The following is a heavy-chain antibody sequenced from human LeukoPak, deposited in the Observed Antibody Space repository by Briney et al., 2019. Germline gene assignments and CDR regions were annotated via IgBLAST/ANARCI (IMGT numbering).Heavy chain of an antibody. J-gene: IGHJ3*02. CDR2: ISYDGSNK. CDR1: GFTFSSYA. V-gene: IGHV3-30-3*01. CDR3: AKDRVSVSGSYRSDAFDI. Sequence: GGSLRLSCAASGFTFSSYAMHWVRQAPGKGLEWVAVISYDGSNKYYADSVKGRFTISRDNSKNTLYLQMKSLRAEDTAVYYCAKDRVSVSGSYRSDAFDIWGQGTMVTVSS. D-gene: IGHD1-26*01.